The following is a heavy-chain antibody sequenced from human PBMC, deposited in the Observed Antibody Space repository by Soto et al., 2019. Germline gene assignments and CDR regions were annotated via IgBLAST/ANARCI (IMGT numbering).Heavy chain of an antibody. CDR2: ISSGSGSTK. Sequence: GGSLRLSCAASGFTFSTHTMNWARQAPGKGLEWLSFISSGSGSTKYYADSVKGRFTISRDNAKNSLFLQMNTLRDEDTAVYYCAKGGGSGSWLMDAWGQGTTVTVSS. CDR3: AKGGGSGSWLMDA. CDR1: GFTFSTHT. V-gene: IGHV3-48*02. D-gene: IGHD6-13*01. J-gene: IGHJ6*02.